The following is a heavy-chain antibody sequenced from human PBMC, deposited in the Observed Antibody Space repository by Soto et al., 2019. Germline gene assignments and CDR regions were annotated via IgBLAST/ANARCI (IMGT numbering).Heavy chain of an antibody. CDR3: ARVPITMVREGYGMDV. CDR1: GASIRSYY. Sequence: PSETLSLTCSVSGASIRSYYWHWIRQPPGKGLEWIGYVYTSDYTRYSSSLKSRVTISVDTSKNQFSLKLSSVTAADTAVYYCARVPITMVREGYGMDVWGQGATVTVSS. D-gene: IGHD3-10*01. CDR2: VYTSDYT. J-gene: IGHJ6*02. V-gene: IGHV4-59*01.